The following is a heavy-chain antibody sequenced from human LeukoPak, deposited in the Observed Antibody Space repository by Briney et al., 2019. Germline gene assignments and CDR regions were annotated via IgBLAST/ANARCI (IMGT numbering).Heavy chain of an antibody. CDR1: GFTFGSYE. J-gene: IGHJ4*02. D-gene: IGHD6-19*01. Sequence: PGGSLRLSCAASGFTFGSYEMNWVRQAPGKGLEWVSYISSSGSTIYYADSVKGRFTISRDNAKNSLYLQMNSLRAEDTAVYYCARVAVAGAPFDYWGQGTLVTVSS. V-gene: IGHV3-48*03. CDR2: ISSSGSTI. CDR3: ARVAVAGAPFDY.